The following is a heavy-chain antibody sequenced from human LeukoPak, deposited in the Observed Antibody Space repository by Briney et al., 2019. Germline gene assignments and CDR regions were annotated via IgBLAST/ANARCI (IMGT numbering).Heavy chain of an antibody. D-gene: IGHD3-3*01. CDR1: GDSFNDYD. CDR3: ARALTIFGVYP. V-gene: IGHV4-34*01. Sequence: PSETLSLTCAVDGDSFNDYDWSWVRQPPGKGLEWIGEINHSGNTNSNPSLKSRVAISVNTSKNQFSLKLSSVTAADTAVYYCARALTIFGVYPWGQGTLVTVSS. CDR2: INHSGNT. J-gene: IGHJ5*02.